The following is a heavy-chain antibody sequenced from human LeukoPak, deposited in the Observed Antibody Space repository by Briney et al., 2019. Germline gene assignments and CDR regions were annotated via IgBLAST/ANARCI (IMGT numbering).Heavy chain of an antibody. CDR3: GRGVLWFGESIVSDY. Sequence: GASVKVSCKASGYTFTSYGISWVRQAPGQGLEWMGWISAYNGNTNYAQKLQGRVTMTADTSTSTAYMELRSLRSDDTAVYYCGRGVLWFGESIVSDYWGQGTLVTVSS. D-gene: IGHD3-10*01. CDR2: ISAYNGNT. J-gene: IGHJ4*02. CDR1: GYTFTSYG. V-gene: IGHV1-18*01.